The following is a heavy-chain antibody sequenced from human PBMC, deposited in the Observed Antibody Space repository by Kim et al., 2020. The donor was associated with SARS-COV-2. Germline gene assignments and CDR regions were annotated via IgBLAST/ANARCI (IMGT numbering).Heavy chain of an antibody. J-gene: IGHJ5*02. CDR3: ARDFIPKLWFGELYRQPKNWFDP. CDR1: GYTFTSYY. Sequence: ASVKVSCKASGYTFTSYYMHWVRQAPGQGLEWMGIINPSGGSTSYAQKFQGRVTMTRDTSTSTVYMELSSLRSEDTAVYYCARDFIPKLWFGELYRQPKNWFDPWGQGTLVTVSS. CDR2: INPSGGST. V-gene: IGHV1-46*01. D-gene: IGHD3-10*01.